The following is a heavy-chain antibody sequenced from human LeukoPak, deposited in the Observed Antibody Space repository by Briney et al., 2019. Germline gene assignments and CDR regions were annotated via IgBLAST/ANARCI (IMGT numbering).Heavy chain of an antibody. V-gene: IGHV3-30*18. CDR2: ISYDGSNK. CDR1: GFTFSSYG. J-gene: IGHJ4*02. Sequence: GRSLRLSCAASGFTFSSYGMHWVRQAPGKGLEWVAVISYDGSNKYYADSVKGRFTISRDNSKNTLYLQMNSLRAGDTAVYYCAKDRRWREMATPLDYWGQGTLVTVSS. D-gene: IGHD5-24*01. CDR3: AKDRRWREMATPLDY.